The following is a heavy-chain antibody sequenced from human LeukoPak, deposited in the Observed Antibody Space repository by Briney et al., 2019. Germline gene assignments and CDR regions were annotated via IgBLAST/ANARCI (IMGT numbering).Heavy chain of an antibody. Sequence: SETLSLTCTVSGGSISSSSYYWGWIRQPPGKGLEWIGSIYYSGSTYYNPSLKSRVTISVDTSKNQFSLKLSSVTAADTAEYYCARKRGYSYGYPFDYWGQGTLVTVSS. J-gene: IGHJ4*02. D-gene: IGHD5-18*01. V-gene: IGHV4-39*01. CDR1: GGSISSSSYY. CDR2: IYYSGST. CDR3: ARKRGYSYGYPFDY.